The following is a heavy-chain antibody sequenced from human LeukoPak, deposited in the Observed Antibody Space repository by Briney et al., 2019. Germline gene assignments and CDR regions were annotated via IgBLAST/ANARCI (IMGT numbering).Heavy chain of an antibody. V-gene: IGHV3-48*03. Sequence: GGSLRLSCAASGFTFSSYEMNWVRQAPGKGLEWISYISGSGSTICYADSVKGRFTISRDNSKNTLYLQMNSPRAEDTAVYYRARDARDTAMVTYWGQGILVTVSS. CDR2: ISGSGSTI. D-gene: IGHD5-18*01. J-gene: IGHJ4*02. CDR3: ARDARDTAMVTY. CDR1: GFTFSSYE.